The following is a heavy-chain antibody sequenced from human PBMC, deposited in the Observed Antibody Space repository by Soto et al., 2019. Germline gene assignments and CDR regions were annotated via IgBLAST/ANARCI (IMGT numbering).Heavy chain of an antibody. CDR2: IPNTENKK. CDR1: GFTFSSYG. Sequence: ESGGGVVQPGTSLRLSCVASGFTFSSYGMHWVRQAPGKGLEWVAVIPNTENKKYYADSVKGRFTISRDNSQNTLLLQMDSLMSEDTAMYYCARTAGGRVRGALDIWGQGTMVTVS. D-gene: IGHD6-13*01. CDR3: ARTAGGRVRGALDI. V-gene: IGHV3-30-3*01. J-gene: IGHJ3*02.